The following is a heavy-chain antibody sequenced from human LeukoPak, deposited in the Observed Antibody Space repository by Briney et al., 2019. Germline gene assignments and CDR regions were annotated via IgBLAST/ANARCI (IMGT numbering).Heavy chain of an antibody. CDR1: GGSISSGDYY. D-gene: IGHD1-26*01. CDR3: ARVKDTWAFDP. J-gene: IGHJ5*02. V-gene: IGHV4-30-4*08. Sequence: SETLSLTCTVSGGSISSGDYYWSWIRQPPGKGLEWIGYIYYSGSTYYNPSLKSRVTISVDTSKNQFSLKLSSVTAADTAVYYCARVKDTWAFDPWGQGTLVTVSS. CDR2: IYYSGST.